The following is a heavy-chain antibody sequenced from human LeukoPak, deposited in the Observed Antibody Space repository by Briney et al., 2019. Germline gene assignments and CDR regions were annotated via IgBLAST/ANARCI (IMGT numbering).Heavy chain of an antibody. J-gene: IGHJ5*02. V-gene: IGHV3-23*01. CDR2: ISGSGGST. D-gene: IGHD4-17*01. Sequence: PGGSLRLSCAASGFTFSSYVMSWVRQAPGKGLEWVSAISGSGGSTYHADSVKGRFTISRDNSRNTLYLQMNSLRAEDTAIYYCAKTGPTVTPAWFDPWGQGTLVTVSS. CDR1: GFTFSSYV. CDR3: AKTGPTVTPAWFDP.